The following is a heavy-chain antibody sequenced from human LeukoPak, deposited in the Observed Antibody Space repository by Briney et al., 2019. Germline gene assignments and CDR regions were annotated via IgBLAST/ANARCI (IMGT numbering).Heavy chain of an antibody. CDR1: GFTFSSYS. V-gene: IGHV3-21*01. CDR2: ISSSSSYI. Sequence: GGSLRLSCAASGFTFSSYSMNWVRQAPGKGLEWVSSISSSSSYIYYADSVKGRFTISRDNAKNSLYLQMNSLRAEDTAVYYCARDIAVAGDAFDIWGQGTMVTVSS. J-gene: IGHJ3*02. D-gene: IGHD6-19*01. CDR3: ARDIAVAGDAFDI.